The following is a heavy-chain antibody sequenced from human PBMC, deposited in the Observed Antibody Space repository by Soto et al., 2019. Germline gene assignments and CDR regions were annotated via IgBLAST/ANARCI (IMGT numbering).Heavy chain of an antibody. CDR1: GFTFSSYA. CDR2: ISYDGSNK. V-gene: IGHV3-30-3*01. J-gene: IGHJ4*02. D-gene: IGHD6-13*01. Sequence: WGSLRLCCTASGFTFSSYAMHWVRQAPGKGLEWVAVISYDGSNKYYADSVKGRFTISRDNAKNSLYLQMSSLRAEDTAVYYCARDPPLRIAAVDPGHYWGQGTLDIVSS. CDR3: ARDPPLRIAAVDPGHY.